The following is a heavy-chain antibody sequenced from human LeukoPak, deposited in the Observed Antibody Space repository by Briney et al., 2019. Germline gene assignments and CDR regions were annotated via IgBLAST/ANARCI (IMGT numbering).Heavy chain of an antibody. D-gene: IGHD6-19*01. CDR1: GYTFTGYY. J-gene: IGHJ4*02. Sequence: ASVKVSCKASGYTFTGYYMHWVRQAPGQGLEWMGWINPNSGGTNYAQKFQGRVTMTRDTSISTAYMELSSLRSEDTAVYYCARDSSWWMFDYWGQGTLVTVSS. V-gene: IGHV1-2*02. CDR3: ARDSSWWMFDY. CDR2: INPNSGGT.